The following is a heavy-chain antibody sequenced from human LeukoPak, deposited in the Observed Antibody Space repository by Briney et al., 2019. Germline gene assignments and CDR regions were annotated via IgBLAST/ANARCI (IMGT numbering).Heavy chain of an antibody. Sequence: PGGSPRLSCAASGFTFSSYSMNWVRQAPGKGLEWVSSISSSSSYIYYADSVKGRFTISRDNAKNSLYLQMNSLRAEDTAVYYCAGDVSVGIAAAGIDYWGQGTLVTVSS. V-gene: IGHV3-21*01. CDR1: GFTFSSYS. CDR2: ISSSSSYI. CDR3: AGDVSVGIAAAGIDY. D-gene: IGHD6-13*01. J-gene: IGHJ4*02.